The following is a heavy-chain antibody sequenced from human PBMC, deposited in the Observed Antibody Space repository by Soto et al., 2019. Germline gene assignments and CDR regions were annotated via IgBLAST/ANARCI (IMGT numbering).Heavy chain of an antibody. V-gene: IGHV4-4*02. J-gene: IGHJ3*02. CDR1: SGSISSSNW. CDR2: IYHSGST. CDR3: ARDPSSGDYDYGAFDI. Sequence: QVQLQESGPGLVKPSGTLSLTCAVSSGSISSSNWWSWVRQPPGKGLEWIGEIYHSGSTNYNPSLKSRVTISVDKSKNQFSLKLSSVTAADTAVYXXARDPSSGDYDYGAFDIWGQGTMVTVSS. D-gene: IGHD4-17*01.